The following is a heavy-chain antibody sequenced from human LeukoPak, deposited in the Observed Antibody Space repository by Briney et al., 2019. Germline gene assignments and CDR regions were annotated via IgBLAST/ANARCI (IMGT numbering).Heavy chain of an antibody. CDR3: VKDRSRWFGELSN. Sequence: GGSLRLSCEASGFTFDDYAIHWVRQAPGKGLEWVSGISWNGNIIGYADSVKGRFTISRDSAQGSLYLQMNSLRAEDTALYYCVKDRSRWFGELSNWGQGTLVTVSS. CDR2: ISWNGNII. V-gene: IGHV3-9*01. J-gene: IGHJ4*02. D-gene: IGHD3-10*01. CDR1: GFTFDDYA.